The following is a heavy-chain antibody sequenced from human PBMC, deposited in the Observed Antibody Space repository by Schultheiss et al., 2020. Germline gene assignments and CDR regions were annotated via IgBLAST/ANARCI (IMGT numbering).Heavy chain of an antibody. CDR1: GFSLSTSGMR. CDR2: IDWDDDK. Sequence: SGPTLVKPTQTLTLTCTFSGFSLSTSGMRVSWIRQPPGKALEWLARIDWDDDKYYSTSLKTRLTISKDTSKNQVVLTMTNMDPVDTATYYCARTTGTRYYYYGMDVWGKGTTVTVSS. V-gene: IGHV2-70*04. J-gene: IGHJ6*04. CDR3: ARTTGTRYYYYGMDV. D-gene: IGHD4-17*01.